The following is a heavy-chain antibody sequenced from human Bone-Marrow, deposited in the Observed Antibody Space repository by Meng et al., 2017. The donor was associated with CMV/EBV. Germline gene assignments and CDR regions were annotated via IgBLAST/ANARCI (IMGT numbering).Heavy chain of an antibody. J-gene: IGHJ6*01. CDR3: AREGWLQYPRYYYYGMDV. Sequence: ASVKVSCKASGYTFTSYAMHWVRQAPGQRLEWMGWSNAGNGNTKYSQEFQGRVTITRDTSASTAYMELSSLRSEDMAVYYCAREGWLQYPRYYYYGMDVWGQGTTVTVYS. CDR2: SNAGNGNT. V-gene: IGHV1-3*02. CDR1: GYTFTSYA. D-gene: IGHD4-11*01.